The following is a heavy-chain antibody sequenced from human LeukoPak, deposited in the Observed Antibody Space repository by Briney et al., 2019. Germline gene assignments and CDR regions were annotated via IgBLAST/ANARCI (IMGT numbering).Heavy chain of an antibody. CDR2: INSDGSST. V-gene: IGHV3-74*01. D-gene: IGHD6-13*01. Sequence: GGSLRLSCAASGFTFSSYWMHWVRQAPGKGLVWVSRINSDGSSTSYADSVKGRFTISRDNAKNSLYLQMNSLRAEDTALYYCARGPPYSSSWYRWFDPWGQGTLVTVSS. J-gene: IGHJ5*02. CDR3: ARGPPYSSSWYRWFDP. CDR1: GFTFSSYW.